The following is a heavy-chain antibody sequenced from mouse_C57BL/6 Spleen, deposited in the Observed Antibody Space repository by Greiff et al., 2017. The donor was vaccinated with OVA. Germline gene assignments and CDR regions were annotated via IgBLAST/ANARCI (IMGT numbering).Heavy chain of an antibody. V-gene: IGHV1-52*01. CDR1: GYTFTSYW. CDR3: ARGGNCYSYIDY. CDR2: IDPSDSET. Sequence: VQLQQPGAELVRPGSSVKLSCKASGYTFTSYWMHWVKQRPIQGLEWIGNIDPSDSETHYNQKFKDKATLTVDKSSSTAYMQLSSLTSEDSAVYYCARGGNCYSYIDYWGQGTTLTVSS. J-gene: IGHJ2*01. D-gene: IGHD2-12*01.